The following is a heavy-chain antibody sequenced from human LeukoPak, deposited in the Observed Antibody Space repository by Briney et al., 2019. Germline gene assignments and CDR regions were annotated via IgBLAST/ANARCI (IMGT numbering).Heavy chain of an antibody. CDR3: AKVGTMIVVVSNFDY. Sequence: GGSLRLSCAASGFTLSSYAMSWVRQAPGKGLECVSAISGSGGSTYYADSVKGRFTISRDNSKNTLYLQMNSLIAEDTAVYYCAKVGTMIVVVSNFDYWGQGTLVTVSS. D-gene: IGHD3-22*01. CDR1: GFTLSSYA. CDR2: ISGSGGST. J-gene: IGHJ4*02. V-gene: IGHV3-23*01.